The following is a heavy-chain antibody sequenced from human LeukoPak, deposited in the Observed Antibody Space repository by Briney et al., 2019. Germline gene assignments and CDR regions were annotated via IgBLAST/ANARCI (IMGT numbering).Heavy chain of an antibody. J-gene: IGHJ4*02. V-gene: IGHV3-23*01. CDR1: GFTFSSYA. CDR2: TGSTGVST. D-gene: IGHD2-2*01. CDR3: AKDPGVVPAHYFDY. Sequence: GGSLRLSCAASGFTFSSYAMNWVRQAPGKGLEWVSGTGSTGVSTFYADSVKGRFTVSRDNSKNTLSLQMSSLRAEDTAVYYCAKDPGVVPAHYFDYWGQGTLVTVSS.